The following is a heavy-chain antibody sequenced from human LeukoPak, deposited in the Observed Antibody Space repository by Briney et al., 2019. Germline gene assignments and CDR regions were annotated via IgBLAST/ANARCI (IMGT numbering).Heavy chain of an antibody. D-gene: IGHD3-16*01. CDR2: MNQDGSEK. V-gene: IGHV3-7*01. CDR3: VTYTHWVAGDV. Sequence: GGSLRLSCAASGFTFSDSWMSWVRQAPGKGLEWVANMNQDGSEKDYVDSVKGRFTISRDNARNSLYLQMGSLRAEDTAVYYCVTYTHWVAGDVWGQGTTVTVSS. J-gene: IGHJ6*02. CDR1: GFTFSDSW.